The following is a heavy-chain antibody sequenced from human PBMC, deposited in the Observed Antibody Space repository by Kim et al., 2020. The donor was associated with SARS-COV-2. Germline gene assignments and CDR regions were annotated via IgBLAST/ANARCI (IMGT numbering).Heavy chain of an antibody. CDR1: GFTFSNYA. CDR3: ARVGGDSGAYYDF. J-gene: IGHJ4*02. Sequence: GGCLILSCAASGFTFSNYAMSWVRQAQGRGLEWVSVISSTGGGTSYADSVKGRFTISRDSSKNTLFLQLHSLRAEDTAVYYCARVGGDSGAYYDFWGQGT. CDR2: ISSTGGGT. V-gene: IGHV3-23*01. D-gene: IGHD2-21*01.